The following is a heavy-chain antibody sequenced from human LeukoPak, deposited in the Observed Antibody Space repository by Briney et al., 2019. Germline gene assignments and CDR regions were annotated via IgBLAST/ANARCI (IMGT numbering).Heavy chain of an antibody. CDR3: ARGRQLLYPKDFDY. V-gene: IGHV1-69*05. CDR1: GGTFSSYA. J-gene: IGHJ4*02. Sequence: SVKVSCKASGGTFSSYAISWVRQAPGQGLEWMGGIIPIFGTANYAQKFQGRVTITTDESTSTAYMELSSLRSEDTAVYYCARGRQLLYPKDFDYWGQGTLVTLSS. D-gene: IGHD2-2*02. CDR2: IIPIFGTA.